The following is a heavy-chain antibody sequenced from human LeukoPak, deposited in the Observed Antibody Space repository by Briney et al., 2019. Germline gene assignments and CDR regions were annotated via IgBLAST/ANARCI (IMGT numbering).Heavy chain of an antibody. CDR3: AWKSGTDAFDI. V-gene: IGHV3-21*01. CDR2: ISSSSGYI. J-gene: IGHJ3*02. CDR1: GFTFSSYT. D-gene: IGHD1-14*01. Sequence: PGGSLRLSCEASGFTFSSYTLTWVRQAPGKGLEWVSSISSSSGYIYYADSVKGRFTISRDNAKNSLYLQMNSLRAEDTAVYYCAWKSGTDAFDIWGQGTMVTVSS.